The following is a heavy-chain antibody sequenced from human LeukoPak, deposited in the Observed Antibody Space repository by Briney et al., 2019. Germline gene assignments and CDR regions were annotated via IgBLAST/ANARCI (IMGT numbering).Heavy chain of an antibody. CDR1: GFSFSTYG. J-gene: IGHJ4*02. V-gene: IGHV3-23*01. D-gene: IGHD6-13*01. CDR2: ISGSGDST. CDR3: AKNFAGVTAASLDY. Sequence: GGSLRLSCAASGFSFSTYGMSWVRQAPGKGLEWVSAISGSGDSTYYADSVKGRFTISRDNSKYTLSLQMNSLRVEDTAVYYCAKNFAGVTAASLDYWGQGTLVTVSS.